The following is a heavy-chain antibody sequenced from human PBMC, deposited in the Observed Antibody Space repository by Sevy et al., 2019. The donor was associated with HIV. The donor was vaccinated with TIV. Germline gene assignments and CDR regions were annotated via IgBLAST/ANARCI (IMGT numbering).Heavy chain of an antibody. D-gene: IGHD1-26*01. V-gene: IGHV1-18*01. CDR1: GYTFTSYG. CDR3: ARDLGRSLYYYYGMDV. CDR2: ISAYNGNT. J-gene: IGHJ6*02. Sequence: ASVKVSCKASGYTFTSYGISWVRQAPGQGLEWMGWISAYNGNTNYAQKLQGRVTMTTDTSTSTAYMELRSLRSDDTAVYYCARDLGRSLYYYYGMDVWGQGTTVTVSS.